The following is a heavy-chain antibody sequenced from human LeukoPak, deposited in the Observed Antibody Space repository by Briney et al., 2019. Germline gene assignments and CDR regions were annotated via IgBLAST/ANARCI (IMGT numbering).Heavy chain of an antibody. Sequence: ASVKVSCKASGYTFTSYAMHWVRQAPGQRLEWMGWISAGDGNTKYSQKFQGRVTITRDTSASTAYMELSSLRSEDTAVYYCARVAPYCTNGVCYTGAFDIWGQGTMVTVSS. J-gene: IGHJ3*02. CDR3: ARVAPYCTNGVCYTGAFDI. D-gene: IGHD2-8*01. V-gene: IGHV1-3*01. CDR2: ISAGDGNT. CDR1: GYTFTSYA.